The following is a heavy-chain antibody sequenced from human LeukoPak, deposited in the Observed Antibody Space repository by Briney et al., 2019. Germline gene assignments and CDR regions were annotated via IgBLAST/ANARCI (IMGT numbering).Heavy chain of an antibody. CDR1: GGTFSSYA. J-gene: IGHJ4*02. CDR3: ARQNYYDSSGYYLVLDY. V-gene: IGHV1-69*04. D-gene: IGHD3-22*01. CDR2: IIPILGIA. Sequence: ASVKVSCKASGGTFSSYAISWVRQAPGQGLEWMGRIIPILGIANYAQKFQGRVTITADKSASTAYMELSSLRSEDTAVYYCARQNYYDSSGYYLVLDYWGQGTLVTVSS.